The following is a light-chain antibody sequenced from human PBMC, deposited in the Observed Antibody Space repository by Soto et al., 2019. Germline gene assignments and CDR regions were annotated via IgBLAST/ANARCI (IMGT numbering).Light chain of an antibody. J-gene: IGLJ1*01. Sequence: QSVLTQPPSASATPGQRVTISCSGGSSNIGSNSVSWYQQVPGTAPKLLIFNDNMRPSGVPDRFSGSKSGPSASLAISGLQSEDEAEYHCAAWDDRLNGQVFGTGTKLTVL. V-gene: IGLV1-44*01. CDR2: NDN. CDR1: SSNIGSNS. CDR3: AAWDDRLNGQV.